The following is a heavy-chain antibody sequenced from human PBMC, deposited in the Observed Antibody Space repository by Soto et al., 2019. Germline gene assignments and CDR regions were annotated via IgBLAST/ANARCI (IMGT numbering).Heavy chain of an antibody. CDR3: AHLHSSGWPDY. CDR1: GFPPSTSGVG. D-gene: IGHD6-19*01. CDR2: IYWNDDK. J-gene: IGHJ4*02. Sequence: SGPTLVNPTQTLTLTCTFSGFPPSTSGVGVGWIRQPPGKALEWLALIYWNDDKRYSPSLKSRLTITKDTSKNQVVLTMTNMDPVDTATYYCAHLHSSGWPDYWGQGTLVTVSS. V-gene: IGHV2-5*01.